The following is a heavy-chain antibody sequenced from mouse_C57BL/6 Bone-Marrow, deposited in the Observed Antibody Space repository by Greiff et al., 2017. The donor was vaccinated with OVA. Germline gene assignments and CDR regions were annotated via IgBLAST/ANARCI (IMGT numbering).Heavy chain of an antibody. CDR2: IYPRSGNT. CDR1: GYTFTSYG. CDR3: ARWQVVATGVDY. V-gene: IGHV1-81*01. Sequence: QVQLQQSGAELARPGASVKLSCKASGYTFTSYGISWVKQRTGQGLEWIGEIYPRSGNTYYNEKFKGKATLTADKSSSTAYLELRSLTSEDAAVDFCARWQVVATGVDYWGQGTTLTVSS. D-gene: IGHD1-1*01. J-gene: IGHJ2*01.